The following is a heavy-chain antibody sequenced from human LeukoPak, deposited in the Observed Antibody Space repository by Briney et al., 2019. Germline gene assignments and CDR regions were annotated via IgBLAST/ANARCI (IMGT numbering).Heavy chain of an antibody. CDR1: GGTFSSYA. CDR2: IILIFGTA. CDR3: ASPSRPYDSSGSMFQH. Sequence: SVKVSCKASGGTFSSYAISWVRQAPGQGLEWMGGIILIFGTANYAQKFQGRVTITTDESTSTAYMELSSLRSEDTAVYYCASPSRPYDSSGSMFQHWGQGTLVTVSS. D-gene: IGHD3-22*01. V-gene: IGHV1-69*05. J-gene: IGHJ1*01.